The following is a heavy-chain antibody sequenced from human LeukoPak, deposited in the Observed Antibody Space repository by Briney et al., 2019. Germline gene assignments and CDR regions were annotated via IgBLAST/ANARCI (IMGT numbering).Heavy chain of an antibody. CDR1: GGSISSGDYF. CDR3: ARLVCTSAICYAPSHLDY. V-gene: IGHV4-30-4*01. D-gene: IGHD2-2*01. Sequence: SETLSLTCTVSGGSISSGDYFWSWIRQPPGKALEWIAYTYHRGSPFYKSSLKSRVTTSVDTSKNQFSLKLSSMTAADTAVYYCARLVCTSAICYAPSHLDYWGQGILVTVSS. J-gene: IGHJ4*02. CDR2: TYHRGSP.